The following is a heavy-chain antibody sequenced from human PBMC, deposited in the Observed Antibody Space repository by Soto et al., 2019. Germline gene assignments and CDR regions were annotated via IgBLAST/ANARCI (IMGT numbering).Heavy chain of an antibody. V-gene: IGHV1-58*01. CDR1: GFTFTSSA. Sequence: ASVKVSCKASGFTFTSSAVQWVRQARGQRLEWIGWIVVGSGNTNYAQKFQERVTITRDMSTSTAYMELSSLRSEDTAVYYCAAVGASESYYFDYWGQGTLVTSPQ. CDR2: IVVGSGNT. D-gene: IGHD1-26*01. J-gene: IGHJ4*02. CDR3: AAVGASESYYFDY.